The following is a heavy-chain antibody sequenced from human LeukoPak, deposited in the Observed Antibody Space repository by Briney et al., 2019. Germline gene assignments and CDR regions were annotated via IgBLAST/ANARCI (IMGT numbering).Heavy chain of an antibody. CDR1: GGSISSYY. V-gene: IGHV4-59*12. CDR2: IYYSGST. CDR3: ARVEGIAARASARGYFDY. J-gene: IGHJ4*02. D-gene: IGHD6-6*01. Sequence: PSETLSLTCTVSGGSISSYYWSWIRQPPGKGLEWIGSIYYSGSTYYNPSLKSRVTISVDTSKNQFSLKLSSVTAADTAVYYCARVEGIAARASARGYFDYWGQGTLVTVSS.